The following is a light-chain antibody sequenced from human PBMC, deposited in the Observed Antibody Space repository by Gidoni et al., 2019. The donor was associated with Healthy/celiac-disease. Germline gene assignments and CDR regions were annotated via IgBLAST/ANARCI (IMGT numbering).Light chain of an antibody. Sequence: EIVLMQSPGTLSLSPGERATLSCRASQSVSSSYVAWYQQKPGQAPRLLIYGASSRATGIPDRFSGSGSGTDFTLTISRLEPEDFAVYYCQQYGSSPGTFGQGTKVEIK. V-gene: IGKV3-20*01. CDR3: QQYGSSPGT. CDR2: GAS. CDR1: QSVSSSY. J-gene: IGKJ1*01.